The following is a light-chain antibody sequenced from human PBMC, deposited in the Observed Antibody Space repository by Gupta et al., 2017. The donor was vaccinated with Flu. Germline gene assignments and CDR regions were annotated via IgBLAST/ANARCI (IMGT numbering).Light chain of an antibody. CDR2: LNSDGSH. CDR3: QTWGTGKV. J-gene: IGLJ3*02. V-gene: IGLV4-69*01. Sequence: QLVLTQSPSASASLGASVKLTCTLSSGHRSYAIEWHQQQPEKGPRYLMKLNSDGSHSKGDGIPDRFSGSSSGAERYLPISSLQSEDEADYYCQTWGTGKVFGGGTKLTVL. CDR1: SGHRSYA.